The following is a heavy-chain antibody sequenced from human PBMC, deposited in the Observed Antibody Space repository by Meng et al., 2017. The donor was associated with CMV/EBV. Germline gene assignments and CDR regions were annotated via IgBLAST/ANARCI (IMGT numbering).Heavy chain of an antibody. Sequence: GESLKISCAASGLTFGSYAMSWVRQAPGKGLEWVSAISGSGGSTYYADSVKGRFTISRDNSKNTLYLQMNSLRADDTAVYYCAKGRVPDYSMVASFDPWGQGTLVTSPQ. CDR1: GLTFGSYA. CDR3: AKGRVPDYSMVASFDP. J-gene: IGHJ5*02. CDR2: ISGSGGST. D-gene: IGHD4-11*01. V-gene: IGHV3-23*01.